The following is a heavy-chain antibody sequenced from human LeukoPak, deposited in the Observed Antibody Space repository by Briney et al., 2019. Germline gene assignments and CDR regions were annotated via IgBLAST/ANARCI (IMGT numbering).Heavy chain of an antibody. Sequence: SETLSLTCTVSGYSISSGYYWGWIRQPPGKGLEWTGSIYHSGSTYYNPSLKSRVTISVDTSKNQFSLKLSSVTAADTAVYYCARAXXGYNYYY. CDR2: IYHSGST. CDR1: GYSISSGYY. CDR3: ARAXXGYNYYY. V-gene: IGHV4-38-2*02. J-gene: IGHJ6*01.